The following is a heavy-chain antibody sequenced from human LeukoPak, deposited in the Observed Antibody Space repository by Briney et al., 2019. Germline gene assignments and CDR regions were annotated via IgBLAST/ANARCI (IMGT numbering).Heavy chain of an antibody. J-gene: IGHJ4*02. CDR1: GYTFTGYY. CDR3: ARGTRTMSGVGATSLGY. D-gene: IGHD1-26*01. V-gene: IGHV1-2*02. CDR2: INPNSGGT. Sequence: GASVKVSCKASGYTFTGYYMHWVRQAPGQGLEWMGWINPNSGGTNYAQKFQGRVTMTRDTSISTAYMELSRLRSDDTAVYYCARGTRTMSGVGATSLGYWGQGTLVTVSS.